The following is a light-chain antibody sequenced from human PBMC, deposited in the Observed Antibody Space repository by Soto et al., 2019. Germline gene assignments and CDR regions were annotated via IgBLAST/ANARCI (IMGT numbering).Light chain of an antibody. Sequence: DIQLTQSPSFLSASVGDRVTITCRASQGISSYLAWYQQKPGTAPKLLIFAASTLQSGVPSRFSGSGSGTEFTLTINNLQPEDFATYYCQRPQTFGQGTRVEIK. V-gene: IGKV1-9*01. CDR2: AAS. J-gene: IGKJ1*01. CDR1: QGISSY. CDR3: QRPQT.